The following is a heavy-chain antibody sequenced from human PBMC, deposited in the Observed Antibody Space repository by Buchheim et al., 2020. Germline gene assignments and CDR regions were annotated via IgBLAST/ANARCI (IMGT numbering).Heavy chain of an antibody. V-gene: IGHV3-23*04. J-gene: IGHJ4*02. Sequence: VQLVESGGGVVQPGRSLRLSCAASGFSFSSQTMIWVRQAPGKGLEWLSGINFSGGTTYADSVKGRFTSSRDNSKNTLYLQMNSLRVEDTAVYFCAKGLFSSGWSPFDYCGQGTL. CDR1: GFSFSSQT. D-gene: IGHD6-19*01. CDR2: INFSGGTT. CDR3: AKGLFSSGWSPFDY.